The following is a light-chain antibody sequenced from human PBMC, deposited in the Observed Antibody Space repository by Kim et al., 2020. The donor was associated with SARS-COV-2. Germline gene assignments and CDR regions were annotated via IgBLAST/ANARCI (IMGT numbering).Light chain of an antibody. J-gene: IGLJ3*02. CDR2: ADN. CDR1: NIRSKN. V-gene: IGLV3-9*01. Sequence: SVALGQTATITCEANNIRSKNVRWYQQRPGQAPVLVIYADNKRSSGIPERFSGSNSGNTATLTVSRAQAGDEADYYCQVWDSSNGVFGGGTQLTVL. CDR3: QVWDSSNGV.